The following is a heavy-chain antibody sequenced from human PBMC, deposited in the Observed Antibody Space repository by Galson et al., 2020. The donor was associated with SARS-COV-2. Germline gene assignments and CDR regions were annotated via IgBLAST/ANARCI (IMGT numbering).Heavy chain of an antibody. CDR1: GGSSSGYY. J-gene: IGHJ4*02. CDR2: INSSGST. Sequence: SEPLSPTCPLYGGSSSGYYWSWIRQPPGKGLEWIGEINSSGSTNYNPSLKSRATISVDTSKNHFSLKLSSVTAADTAVYYCAREENFVLVVPAARMWYFDYWGRGTLATVSS. D-gene: IGHD2-8*02. CDR3: AREENFVLVVPAARMWYFDY. V-gene: IGHV4-34*01.